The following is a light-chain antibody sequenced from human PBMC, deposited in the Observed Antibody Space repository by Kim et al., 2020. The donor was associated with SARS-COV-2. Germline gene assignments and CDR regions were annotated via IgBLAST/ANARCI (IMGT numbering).Light chain of an antibody. V-gene: IGKV3-20*01. J-gene: IGKJ4*01. Sequence: SPGERATRSCRAGQSLSSIYVAWHQQKPGQATRLLIYDTSSRATGIPDRLSGRGAGTDFTLTISRLEPEDCAMYYWQQYDASPETFGGGTRVDIK. CDR3: QQYDASPET. CDR1: QSLSSIY. CDR2: DTS.